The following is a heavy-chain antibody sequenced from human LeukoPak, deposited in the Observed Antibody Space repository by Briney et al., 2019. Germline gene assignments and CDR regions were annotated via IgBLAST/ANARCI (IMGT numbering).Heavy chain of an antibody. CDR3: AELGITMIGGV. V-gene: IGHV3-21*01. D-gene: IGHD3-10*02. CDR2: ISSSSSYI. J-gene: IGHJ6*04. CDR1: GFTFRSYD. Sequence: GGSLRLSCAASGFTFRSYDMHWVRQATGKGLEWVSSISSSSSYIYYADSVKGRFTISRDNAKNSLYLQMNSLRAEDTAVYYCAELGITMIGGVWGKGTTVTISS.